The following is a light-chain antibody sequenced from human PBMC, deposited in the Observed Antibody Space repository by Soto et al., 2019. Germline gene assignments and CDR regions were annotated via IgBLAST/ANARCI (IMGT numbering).Light chain of an antibody. CDR1: QAIHSY. V-gene: IGKV1-39*01. CDR2: ATS. J-gene: IGKJ3*01. Sequence: DIQMTQSPSSLSASVGDRVTITCRASQAIHSYLNWYQQKPGKAPNLLIFATSTLQSGVPSRFSGCGSGTDFTLTISSLQPEDFATYYCQQRETFGPGTKVDIK. CDR3: QQRET.